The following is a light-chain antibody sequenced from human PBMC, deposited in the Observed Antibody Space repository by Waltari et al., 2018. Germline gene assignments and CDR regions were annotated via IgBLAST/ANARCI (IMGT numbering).Light chain of an antibody. J-gene: IGKJ1*01. CDR2: KLS. CDR3: QQYGTYPWT. CDR1: QLVSNW. Sequence: DIQMTQSPSTLPASVGDRVTITCRPSQLVSNWLAWYQQKPGKAPRPLIYKLSNLETGVPSRFSGSGSGTEFTHTISSLQPDDFATYCCQQYGTYPWTFGQGTKVDVK. V-gene: IGKV1-5*03.